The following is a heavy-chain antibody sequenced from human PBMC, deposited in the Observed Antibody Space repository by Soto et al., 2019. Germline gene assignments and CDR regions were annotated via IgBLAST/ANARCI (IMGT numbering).Heavy chain of an antibody. V-gene: IGHV3-30-3*01. CDR1: GFTFSSYA. CDR3: ARDLGYYYYYGMDV. CDR2: ISYDGSNK. Sequence: QVQLVESGGGVVXXGXXLRLSCAASGFTFSSYAMHWVRQAPGKGLEWVAVISYDGSNKYYADSVKGRFTISRDNSKNTLYLQMNSLRAEDTAVYYCARDLGYYYYYGMDVWGQGTTVTVSS. J-gene: IGHJ6*02. D-gene: IGHD3-16*01.